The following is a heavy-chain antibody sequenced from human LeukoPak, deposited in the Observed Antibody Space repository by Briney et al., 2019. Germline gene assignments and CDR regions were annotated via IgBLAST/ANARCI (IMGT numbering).Heavy chain of an antibody. J-gene: IGHJ5*02. CDR2: ISSSGSTI. CDR3: ARDIAAAGTGWFDP. V-gene: IGHV3-48*03. Sequence: PGGSLRLSCAASGFTFSSYEMNWVRQAPGKGLEWVSYISSSGSTIYYADSVKGRFTTSRDNAKNSLYLQMNSLRAEDTAVYYCARDIAAAGTGWFDPWGQGTLVTVSS. D-gene: IGHD6-13*01. CDR1: GFTFSSYE.